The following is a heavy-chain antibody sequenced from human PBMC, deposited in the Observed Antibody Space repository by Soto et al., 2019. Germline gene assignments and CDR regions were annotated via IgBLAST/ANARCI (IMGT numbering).Heavy chain of an antibody. D-gene: IGHD3-16*02. V-gene: IGHV3-9*01. J-gene: IGHJ4*02. CDR2: ISWNSGSI. Sequence: PGGSLRLSCAASGFTFDDYALPWVRQAPGKGLEWVSGISWNSGSIGYADSVNGRFTISRDNAKNSLYLQMNSLRAEDTALYYCAKDISGTARDGESIVGVIVALGYWGQGPLVTVSS. CDR1: GFTFDDYA. CDR3: AKDISGTARDGESIVGVIVALGY.